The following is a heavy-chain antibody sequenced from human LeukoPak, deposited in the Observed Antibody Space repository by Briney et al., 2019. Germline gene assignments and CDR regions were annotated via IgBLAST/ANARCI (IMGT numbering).Heavy chain of an antibody. Sequence: GRSLRLSCAASGFTFSSYAMHWVRQAPGKGLEWVAVISYDGSNKYYADSVKGRFTISRDNSKNTLYLQMNSLRAEDTAVYYCARARAIFGPFDYWGQGTLVTVSS. J-gene: IGHJ4*02. D-gene: IGHD3-3*01. CDR3: ARARAIFGPFDY. CDR1: GFTFSSYA. V-gene: IGHV3-30-3*01. CDR2: ISYDGSNK.